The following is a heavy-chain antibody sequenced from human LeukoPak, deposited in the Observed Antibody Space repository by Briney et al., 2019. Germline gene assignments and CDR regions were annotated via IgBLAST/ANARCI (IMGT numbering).Heavy chain of an antibody. D-gene: IGHD6-19*01. V-gene: IGHV4-34*01. J-gene: IGHJ4*02. CDR2: INHSGST. Sequence: KCSETLSLTCAVYGGSFSGYYWTWIRQPPGKGLEWIGEINHSGSTNYNPSLKSRVTISVDTSKNQFSLKLSSVTAADTAVYYCARGKGSGWTFDYWGQGTLVTVSS. CDR1: GGSFSGYY. CDR3: ARGKGSGWTFDY.